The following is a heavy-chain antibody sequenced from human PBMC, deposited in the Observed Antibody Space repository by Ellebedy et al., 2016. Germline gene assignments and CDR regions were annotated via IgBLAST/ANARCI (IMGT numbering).Heavy chain of an antibody. Sequence: GESLKISCAASGFTFSSYAMSWVRQAPGKGLEWVSAISGSGGSTYYADSVKGRFTISRDNSKNTLYLQMNSLRAEDTAVYYCAKENRYFDWLLGAFDIWGQGTMVTVSS. J-gene: IGHJ3*02. D-gene: IGHD3-9*01. CDR1: GFTFSSYA. CDR2: ISGSGGST. V-gene: IGHV3-23*01. CDR3: AKENRYFDWLLGAFDI.